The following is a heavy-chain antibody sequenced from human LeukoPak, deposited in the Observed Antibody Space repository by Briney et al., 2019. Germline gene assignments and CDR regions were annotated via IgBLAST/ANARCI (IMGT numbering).Heavy chain of an antibody. D-gene: IGHD3-22*01. J-gene: IGHJ4*02. CDR3: ARLSSGYYYDSY. V-gene: IGHV3-21*01. CDR1: GFTFSTSS. Sequence: GGSLRLSCAASGFTFSTSSMSWVRQAPGKGLEWVSSITSGSSYTYYGDSVKGRFTISRDNAKNSLYLQMNSLRAEDTAVYYCARLSSGYYYDSYWGQGTLVTVSS. CDR2: ITSGSSYT.